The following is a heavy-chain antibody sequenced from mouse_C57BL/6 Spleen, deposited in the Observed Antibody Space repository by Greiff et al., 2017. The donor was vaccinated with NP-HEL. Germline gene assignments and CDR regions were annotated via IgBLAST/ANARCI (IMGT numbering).Heavy chain of an antibody. CDR3: TIYYDYRAWFAY. CDR1: GFTFSSYA. CDR2: ISSGGDYI. V-gene: IGHV5-9-1*02. D-gene: IGHD2-4*01. J-gene: IGHJ3*01. Sequence: EVKLMESGEGLVKPGGSLKLSCAASGFTFSSYAMSWVRQTPEKRLEWVAYISSGGDYIYYADTVTGRFTISRDNARNTLYLQMSSLKSEDTAMYYCTIYYDYRAWFAYWGQGTLVTVSA.